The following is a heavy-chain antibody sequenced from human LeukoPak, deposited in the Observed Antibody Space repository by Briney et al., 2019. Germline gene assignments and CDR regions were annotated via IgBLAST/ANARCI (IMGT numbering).Heavy chain of an antibody. J-gene: IGHJ4*02. CDR1: GFTVSSYG. CDR3: ARIGGDRHPIEY. Sequence: PLGGPLRLSCAASGFTVSSYGMHWVRQAPGKGLEWVAVIWYDGTNKYYADSVKGRFTISRDNSKNTLYLQMNSLRAEDTAVYYCARIGGDRHPIEYWGQGTLVTVSS. V-gene: IGHV3-33*01. D-gene: IGHD2-21*02. CDR2: IWYDGTNK.